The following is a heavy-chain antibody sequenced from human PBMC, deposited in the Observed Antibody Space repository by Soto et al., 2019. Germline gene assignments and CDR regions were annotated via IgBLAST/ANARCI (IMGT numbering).Heavy chain of an antibody. J-gene: IGHJ4*02. D-gene: IGHD4-17*01. V-gene: IGHV3-66*01. Sequence: EVQLLESGGGLVQPGGSLRLSCAASRFTVSGNYMTWVRQAPGKGLEWVSAMYSVGTTYYADSVKGRFTISRDNSKNTLYLQMNSLRAEDTAVYYCASAVTHERYFDYWGQGTLVTVSS. CDR2: MYSVGTT. CDR1: RFTVSGNY. CDR3: ASAVTHERYFDY.